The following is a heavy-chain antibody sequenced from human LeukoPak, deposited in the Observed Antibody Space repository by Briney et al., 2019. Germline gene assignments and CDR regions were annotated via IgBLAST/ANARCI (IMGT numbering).Heavy chain of an antibody. D-gene: IGHD2-8*02. Sequence: PGGSLRLSCAASGFTFSTFAMIWVRKPPGQGLERVSRIFTCGGEIHYADSARGRFTISRNNSKSTLSLQTNSLRAEDTAIYYCATYRQVLLPFESWGQGTLVTVSS. J-gene: IGHJ4*02. V-gene: IGHV3-23*01. CDR2: IFTCGGEI. CDR3: ATYRQVLLPFES. CDR1: GFTFSTFA.